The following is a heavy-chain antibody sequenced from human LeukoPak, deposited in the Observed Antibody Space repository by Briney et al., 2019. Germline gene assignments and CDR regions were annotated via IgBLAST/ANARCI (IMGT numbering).Heavy chain of an antibody. J-gene: IGHJ6*02. CDR3: ARGGGYCSGGSCYVPYYYYYGMDV. V-gene: IGHV1-8*01. CDR2: MNPNSGNT. CDR1: GYTFTSYD. D-gene: IGHD2-15*01. Sequence: ASVKVSCKASGYTFTSYDINWVRQATGQGLEWMGWMNPNSGNTGYAQKFQGRVTMTRNTSISTAYMELSSLRSEDTAVYYCARGGGYCSGGSCYVPYYYYYGMDVWGQGTTVTVSS.